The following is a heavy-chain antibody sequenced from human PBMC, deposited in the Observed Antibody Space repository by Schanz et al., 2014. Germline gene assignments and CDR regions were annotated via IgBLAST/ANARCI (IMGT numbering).Heavy chain of an antibody. Sequence: QVQMVESGGGVVQPGRSLRLSCAASGFAFSVYGMHWVRQAPGKGPEWVAVTWSDGSTKYYADSVKGRFTISRDNSKNTLYLQMNSLRADDTAVYFCARAHGNNWYGKGLDYWGQGTQVTVSS. CDR1: GFAFSVYG. D-gene: IGHD1-1*01. J-gene: IGHJ4*02. V-gene: IGHV3-33*01. CDR3: ARAHGNNWYGKGLDY. CDR2: TWSDGSTK.